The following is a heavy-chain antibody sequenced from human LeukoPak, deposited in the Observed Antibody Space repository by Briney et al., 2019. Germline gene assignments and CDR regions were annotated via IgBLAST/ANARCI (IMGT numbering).Heavy chain of an antibody. CDR1: GFTFSNAW. CDR2: IKSKTDGGTT. D-gene: IGHD6-13*01. J-gene: IGHJ3*02. CDR3: TTEIAAAGTPGAFDI. Sequence: GGSLRLSCAASGFTFSNAWMSWLRQAPGKGLEWVGRIKSKTDGGTTDYAAPVKGRFTISSDNSKNTLYLQMNSLKTTDTAVYYCTTEIAAAGTPGAFDIWGQGTMVTVSS. V-gene: IGHV3-15*01.